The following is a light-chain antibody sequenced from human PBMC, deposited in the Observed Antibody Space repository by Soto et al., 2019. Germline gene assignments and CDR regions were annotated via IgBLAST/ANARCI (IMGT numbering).Light chain of an antibody. CDR3: QKYNSAPPT. CDR1: QGISNY. CDR2: AAS. J-gene: IGKJ1*01. V-gene: IGKV1-27*01. Sequence: DIQMTQSPSSLSASVGDRVIITCRASQGISNYLAWYQQKPGKVPKLLIYAASTLQSGVPSRFSGSASGTDFTLTISSLQPEDVATYYCQKYNSAPPTFGQGTKVEIK.